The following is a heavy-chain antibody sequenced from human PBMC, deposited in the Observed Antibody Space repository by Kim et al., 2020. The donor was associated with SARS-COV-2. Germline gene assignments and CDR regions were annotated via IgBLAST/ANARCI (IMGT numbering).Heavy chain of an antibody. Sequence: LTISRDNSKNTLYLQMNSLRAEDTAVYYCAKDDPGYPVTIFGVDDDAFDIWGQGTMVTVSS. J-gene: IGHJ3*02. V-gene: IGHV3-23*01. CDR3: AKDDPGYPVTIFGVDDDAFDI. D-gene: IGHD3-3*01.